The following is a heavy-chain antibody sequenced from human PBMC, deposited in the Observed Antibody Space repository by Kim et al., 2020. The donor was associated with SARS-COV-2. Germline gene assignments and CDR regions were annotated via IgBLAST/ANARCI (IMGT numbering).Heavy chain of an antibody. CDR1: GGSFSGYY. CDR2: INHSGST. V-gene: IGHV4-34*01. D-gene: IGHD6-25*01. CDR3: ARDSSFYAGRRLPDY. Sequence: SETLSLTCAVYGGSFSGYYWSWIRQPPGKGLEWIGEINHSGSTNYNPSLKSRVTISVDTSKNQFSLKLSSVTAADTAVYYCARDSSFYAGRRLPDYWGQGTLVTVSS. J-gene: IGHJ4*02.